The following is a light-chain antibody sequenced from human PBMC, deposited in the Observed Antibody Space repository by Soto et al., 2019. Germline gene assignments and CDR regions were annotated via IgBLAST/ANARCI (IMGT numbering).Light chain of an antibody. Sequence: SVLTQPASESGSPGQSTTISCTGTSRDVGGYNYVSWYQQHPGKAPKLMIHEVSNRPSGVSNRFSGSKSGNTASLTISGLQAEDEADYYCSSFTSNSTLPYVFGTGTKVTVL. CDR2: EVS. J-gene: IGLJ1*01. CDR3: SSFTSNSTLPYV. V-gene: IGLV2-14*01. CDR1: SRDVGGYNY.